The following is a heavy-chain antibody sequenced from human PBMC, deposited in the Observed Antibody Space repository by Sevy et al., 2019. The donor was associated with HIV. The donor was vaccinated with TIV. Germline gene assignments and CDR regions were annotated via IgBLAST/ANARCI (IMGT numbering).Heavy chain of an antibody. D-gene: IGHD2-2*01. V-gene: IGHV4-38-2*02. CDR3: AKDSDQYQLLTKGFDY. J-gene: IGHJ4*02. CDR1: GYSLSSGYY. CDR2: IYHSGST. Sequence: SETLSLTCAVSGYSLSSGYYWGWIRQPPGKGLEWIGSIYHSGSTYYNPSLKSRVTISVDTSKNQFFLKLTSVTAADTAVYYCAKDSDQYQLLTKGFDYWGQGTLVTVSS.